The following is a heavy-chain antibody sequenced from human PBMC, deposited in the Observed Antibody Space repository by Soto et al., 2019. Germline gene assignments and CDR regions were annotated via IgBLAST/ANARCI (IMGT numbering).Heavy chain of an antibody. CDR1: GCAVSGGA. CDR2: IRGSGDT. Sequence: PSGCVGQSVAYAGCAVSGGALSWVRQSPGKGLEWVSAIRGSGDTYYADSVKGRFSISRDNSKNTLYLQMNSLRAEDTAVYYCITYAPLAYWGQGTLVPVSS. J-gene: IGHJ4*02. CDR3: ITYAPLAY. V-gene: IGHV3-23*01. D-gene: IGHD3-10*01.